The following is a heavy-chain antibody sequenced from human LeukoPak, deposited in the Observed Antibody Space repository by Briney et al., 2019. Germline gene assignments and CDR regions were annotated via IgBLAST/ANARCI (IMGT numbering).Heavy chain of an antibody. Sequence: GGSLRLSCTASGFSFSGHWMHWARQLPGKGLVWVSRISPTGSTTSYADSVKGRFTVSRDNAKNSLYLQMSSLRAEDTAVYYCARDLPIICSGGSCNGMDVWGQGTTVTVSS. CDR1: GFSFSGHW. CDR3: ARDLPIICSGGSCNGMDV. D-gene: IGHD2-15*01. J-gene: IGHJ6*02. V-gene: IGHV3-74*01. CDR2: ISPTGSTT.